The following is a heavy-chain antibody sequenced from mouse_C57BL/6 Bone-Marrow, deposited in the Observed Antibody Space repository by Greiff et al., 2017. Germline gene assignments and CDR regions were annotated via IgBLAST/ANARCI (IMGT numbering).Heavy chain of an antibody. CDR1: GYTFTDYY. J-gene: IGHJ4*01. V-gene: IGHV1-76*01. CDR2: IYPGSGNT. D-gene: IGHD2-3*01. CDR3: ARGDDGYYDAMDY. Sequence: QVKLQQSGAELVRPGASVKLSCKASGYTFTDYYINWVKQRPGQGLEWIARIYPGSGNTYYNEKFKGKATLTAEKSSSTAYMQLSSLTSEDSAVYFCARGDDGYYDAMDYGGQGTSVTVSS.